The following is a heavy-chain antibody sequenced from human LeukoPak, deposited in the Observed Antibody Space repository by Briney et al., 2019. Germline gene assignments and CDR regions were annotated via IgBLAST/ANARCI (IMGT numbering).Heavy chain of an antibody. CDR1: GGSISSYY. D-gene: IGHD1-26*01. CDR2: IYYSGST. J-gene: IGHJ5*02. V-gene: IGHV4-59*01. CDR3: ARDGPFDSGSFWFDP. Sequence: PSETLSLTCTVFGGSISSYYWSWIRQPPGKGLEWIGYIYYSGSTNYNPSLKSRVTISVDTSKNQFSLKLSSVTAADTAVYYCARDGPFDSGSFWFDPWGQGTLVTVSS.